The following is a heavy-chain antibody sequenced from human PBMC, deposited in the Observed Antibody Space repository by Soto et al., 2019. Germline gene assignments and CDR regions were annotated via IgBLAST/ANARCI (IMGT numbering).Heavy chain of an antibody. J-gene: IGHJ4*02. Sequence: QVQLVESGGGVVQPGRSLRLSCAASGFTFSNYAMHWVRQAPGKGLEWVAIISYDGDNGYYADSVKGRFTISRDNSKNTLYLKTNNMRHEDTAVYYCAKDGGSVYGNSPGCSAKHFDYWGQGTLVTVSS. D-gene: IGHD2-2*01. CDR1: GFTFSNYA. V-gene: IGHV3-30*18. CDR2: ISYDGDNG. CDR3: AKDGGSVYGNSPGCSAKHFDY.